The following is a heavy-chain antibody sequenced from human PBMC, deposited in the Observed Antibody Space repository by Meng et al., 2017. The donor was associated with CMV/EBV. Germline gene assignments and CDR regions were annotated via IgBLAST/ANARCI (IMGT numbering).Heavy chain of an antibody. CDR3: ARLERLLVHPYYYYGMDV. D-gene: IGHD6-6*01. CDR1: GFTFSSYA. CDR2: ISGGGGST. J-gene: IGHJ6*02. Sequence: GESLKISCAASGFTFSSYAMSWVRQAPGKGLEWVSAISGGGGSTYYADSVKGRFTISRDNSKNTLYLQMNSLRAEDTAVYYCARLERLLVHPYYYYGMDVWGQGTTVTVSS. V-gene: IGHV3-23*01.